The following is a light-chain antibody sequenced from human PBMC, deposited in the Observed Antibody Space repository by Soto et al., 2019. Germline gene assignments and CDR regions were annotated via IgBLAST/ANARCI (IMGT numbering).Light chain of an antibody. J-gene: IGLJ2*01. Sequence: QSVLTQPASVSGSPGQSITISCTGTSSDVGGYNYVSWYQQHPGKAPKVMIYEVSNRPSGVSNRFSGSKSGNTASLTISGLQAEDEADYYCSSYTSGSTVVFGGGTKLTVL. CDR1: SSDVGGYNY. V-gene: IGLV2-14*01. CDR3: SSYTSGSTVV. CDR2: EVS.